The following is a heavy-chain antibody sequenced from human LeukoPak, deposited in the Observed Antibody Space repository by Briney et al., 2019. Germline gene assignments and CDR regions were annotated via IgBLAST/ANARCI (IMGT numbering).Heavy chain of an antibody. J-gene: IGHJ4*02. CDR3: ARSSSWAY. CDR1: GFTFSSYA. D-gene: IGHD6-13*01. CDR2: ISYDGSNK. V-gene: IGHV3-30-3*01. Sequence: PGRSLRLSCAASGFTFSSYAMHWVRQAPGKGLEWVAVISYDGSNKYYADSVKGRFTISRDNSKNTLYLQMNSLRAEDTAVYYCARSSSWAYWGQGTLVTVSS.